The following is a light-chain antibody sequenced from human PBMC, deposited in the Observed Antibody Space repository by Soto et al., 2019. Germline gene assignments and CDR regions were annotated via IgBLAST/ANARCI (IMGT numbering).Light chain of an antibody. CDR1: QGINND. V-gene: IGKV1-17*01. Sequence: DIQMTQSPSSLSASVGDRVTISCRASQGINNDLGWYLQKPGKAPKRLIYEASTLQSGVPSRFSGSGSGTVFTLTISSLQPEDFATYYCLQHNDYPRTFAGGTQVAIK. CDR2: EAS. CDR3: LQHNDYPRT. J-gene: IGKJ4*01.